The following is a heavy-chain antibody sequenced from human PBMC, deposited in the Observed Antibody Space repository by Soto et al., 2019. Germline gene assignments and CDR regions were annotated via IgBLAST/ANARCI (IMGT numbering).Heavy chain of an antibody. Sequence: PSETLSLTCAVSGGSISSGGYSWSWIRQPPGKGLEWIGYIYHSGSMYYNPSLKSRVTISVDRSKNQFSLKLSSVTAADTAVYYCPELPAYRGQGTLVTGSS. CDR3: PELPAY. D-gene: IGHD1-1*01. CDR1: GGSISSGGYS. CDR2: IYHSGSM. J-gene: IGHJ4*02. V-gene: IGHV4-30-2*01.